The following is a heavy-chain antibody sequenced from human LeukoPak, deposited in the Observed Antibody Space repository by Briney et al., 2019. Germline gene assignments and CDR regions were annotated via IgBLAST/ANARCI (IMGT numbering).Heavy chain of an antibody. V-gene: IGHV3-53*01. J-gene: IGHJ1*01. Sequence: GGSLRLSCAASGFTVSSSYMSWVRQAPGKGLEWVSVIYSGGSTYYADSVKGRFTISRDNSKNTLYLQMNSLRAEDTAVYYFGYSSSWSEYFHHWGQGTLVTVSS. CDR2: IYSGGST. CDR1: GFTVSSSY. D-gene: IGHD6-13*01. CDR3: GYSSSWSEYFHH.